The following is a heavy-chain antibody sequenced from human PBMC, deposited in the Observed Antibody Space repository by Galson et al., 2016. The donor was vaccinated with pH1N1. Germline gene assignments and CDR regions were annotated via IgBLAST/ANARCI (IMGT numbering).Heavy chain of an antibody. CDR2: IKQDGSEK. V-gene: IGHV3-7*01. J-gene: IGHJ3*01. CDR3: ARERAGAFHL. CDR1: GFTFSTYW. Sequence: SLRLSCADSGFTFSTYWMTWVRQIPGKGLQWLANIKQDGSEKHYVDSVKGRFTISRDNAKNSLYLQMNSLRAEDTAVYYCARERAGAFHLWGQGTMVNVSS.